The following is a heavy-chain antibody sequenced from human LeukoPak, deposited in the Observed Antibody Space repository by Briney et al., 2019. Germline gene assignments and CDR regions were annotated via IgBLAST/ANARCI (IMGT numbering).Heavy chain of an antibody. D-gene: IGHD5-12*01. CDR1: GFLVSNIY. CDR2: LYSGGGGT. CDR3: ARGSGYDSLDY. V-gene: IGHV3-53*01. Sequence: GGSLRLSCAASGFLVSNIYMSWVRQTPGKGLEWVSVLYSGGGGTYYTDSVKGRFTISRDNSKNTLYLQMNSLRVEDTAVYFCARGSGYDSLDYWGQGTLVTVSS. J-gene: IGHJ4*02.